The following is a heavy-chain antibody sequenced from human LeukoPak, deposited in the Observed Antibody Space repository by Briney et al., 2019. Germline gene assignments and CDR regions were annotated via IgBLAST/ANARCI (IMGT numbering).Heavy chain of an antibody. J-gene: IGHJ4*02. CDR3: AREYSTSSEGDYFDY. CDR1: GASITTYY. V-gene: IGHV4-59*01. Sequence: SETLSLTCTVSGASITTYYWTWIRQPPGKGLEWIGYIYHSGSTNYNPSLKSRVTISLDTSRNQFSLRLSSVTAADTAVYLCAREYSTSSEGDYFDYWGQGSLVTVSS. D-gene: IGHD6-6*01. CDR2: IYHSGST.